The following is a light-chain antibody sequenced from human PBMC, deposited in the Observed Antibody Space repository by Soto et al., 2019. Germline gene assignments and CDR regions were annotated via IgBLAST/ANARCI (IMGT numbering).Light chain of an antibody. CDR2: SDN. CDR3: AAWDYRLRGYG. CDR1: SSNIAKNY. J-gene: IGLJ2*01. V-gene: IGLV1-47*02. Sequence: QPVLTQPPSTSGTPGQRVTISCSGDSSNIAKNYVYWYQQIPGMAPKLLIYSDNQRPSGGPDRFSGSKSGTSASLAISGLWSEDEADYYCAAWDYRLRGYGFGGGTKLTVL.